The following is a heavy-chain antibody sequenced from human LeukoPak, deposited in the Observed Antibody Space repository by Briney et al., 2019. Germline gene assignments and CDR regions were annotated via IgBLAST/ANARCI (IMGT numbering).Heavy chain of an antibody. CDR3: ASSRTLDY. CDR1: GGSFSGYY. CDR2: INHSGST. J-gene: IGHJ4*02. Sequence: PSENLSLTCAVYGGSFSGYYWSWIRQPPGKGLDWIGEINHSGSTNYNPSLKSRVTISVDTSKNQFSLRLSSVTAADTAVYYCASSRTLDYWGQGTLVTVSS. V-gene: IGHV4-34*01.